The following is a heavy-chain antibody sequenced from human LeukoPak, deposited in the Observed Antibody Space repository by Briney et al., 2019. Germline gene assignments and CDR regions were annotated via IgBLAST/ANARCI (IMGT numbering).Heavy chain of an antibody. J-gene: IGHJ4*02. V-gene: IGHV3-30-3*01. CDR3: ARDFRSYYDSSGYFAY. CDR2: MSYDGSHK. D-gene: IGHD3-22*01. Sequence: SGGSLRLSCAASGFTFSTYAMHWVRQAPGKGLEWVAVMSYDGSHKYYADSVKGRFTISRDNSKNTLYLQMNSLRAEDTAVYYCARDFRSYYDSSGYFAYWGQGTLVTVSS. CDR1: GFTFSTYA.